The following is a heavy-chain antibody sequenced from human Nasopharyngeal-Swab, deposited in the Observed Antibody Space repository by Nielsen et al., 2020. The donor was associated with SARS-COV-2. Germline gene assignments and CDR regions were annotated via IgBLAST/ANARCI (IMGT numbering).Heavy chain of an antibody. D-gene: IGHD3-10*01. CDR3: SGSPWAYGLDV. J-gene: IGHJ6*02. CDR1: GLTFSGSA. CDR2: ISNRANYFAT. Sequence: GEFLKISCAASGLTFSGSAIHWVRQASGKGLEWVGRISNRANYFATAYAASMQGRFTISRDDSKNTAHLQMNSLKSEDTAVYFCSGSPWAYGLDVWGQGTTVTVSS. V-gene: IGHV3-73*01.